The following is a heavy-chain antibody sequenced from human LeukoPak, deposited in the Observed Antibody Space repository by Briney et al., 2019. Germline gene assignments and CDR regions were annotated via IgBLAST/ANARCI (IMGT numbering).Heavy chain of an antibody. CDR2: IYNSGIM. CDR3: ARHVGRAGDEPYFDY. Sequence: SETLSLTCTVSGGSISSRRYYWGWIRQPPGQGLEWIGSIYNSGIMYYDPSLKSRVTISVDTSKYQFSLNLISVTAADTAVYYCARHVGRAGDEPYFDYWGQGALVTVSS. V-gene: IGHV4-39*01. J-gene: IGHJ4*02. CDR1: GGSISSRRYY. D-gene: IGHD4-17*01.